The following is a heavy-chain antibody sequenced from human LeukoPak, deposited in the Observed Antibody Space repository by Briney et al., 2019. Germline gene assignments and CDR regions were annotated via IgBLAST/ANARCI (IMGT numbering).Heavy chain of an antibody. D-gene: IGHD5-24*01. CDR3: ARDQGARRDGYNYRRAYYYGMDV. V-gene: IGHV3-7*03. CDR2: INPDAKVT. CDR1: GFIFNTNW. Sequence: PGGSLRLSCAASGFIFNTNWISWVRQAPEKGLEWVANINPDAKVTHYVDSVKGRFTISRDNAKNSLYLQMNSLRAEDTAVYYCARDQGARRDGYNYRRAYYYGMDVWGQGTTVTVSS. J-gene: IGHJ6*02.